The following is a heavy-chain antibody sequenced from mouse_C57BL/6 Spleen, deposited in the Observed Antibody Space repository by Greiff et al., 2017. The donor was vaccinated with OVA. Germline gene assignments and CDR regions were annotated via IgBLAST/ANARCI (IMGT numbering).Heavy chain of an antibody. J-gene: IGHJ4*01. CDR1: GYTFTDYE. D-gene: IGHD2-4*01. CDR2: LDPETGGT. CDR3: TRGRYYDYAYFAMDD. V-gene: IGHV1-15*01. Sequence: QVQLQQSGAELVRPGASVTLSCKASGYTFTDYEMHWVQQTPVHGLEWIGALDPETGGTAYNQKFKGKAILTADKSSSTAYMELRSLTSEDSAVYYWTRGRYYDYAYFAMDDWGQGTSVTVSS.